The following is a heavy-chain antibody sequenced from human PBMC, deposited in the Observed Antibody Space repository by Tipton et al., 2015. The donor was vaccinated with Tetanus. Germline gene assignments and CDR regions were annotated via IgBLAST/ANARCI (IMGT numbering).Heavy chain of an antibody. V-gene: IGHV1-2*02. J-gene: IGHJ4*02. CDR1: TDTFSNYY. Sequence: QVQLVQSGAEVKKPGASVKVSCKAPTDTFSNYYMHWVRQAPGQGLEWLGWINPDSGGTKYTQNFQGRVTMTRDTPTTTVYLELTSLKSDDTAVYYCARDSYVTGTTSHFDFWGQGSLVNVSS. D-gene: IGHD1-7*01. CDR3: ARDSYVTGTTSHFDF. CDR2: INPDSGGT.